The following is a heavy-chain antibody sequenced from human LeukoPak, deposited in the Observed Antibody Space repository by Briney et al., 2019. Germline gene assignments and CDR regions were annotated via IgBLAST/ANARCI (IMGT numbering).Heavy chain of an antibody. Sequence: GGSLRLSCAASGFIFSTYGMHWVRQAPGKGLEWVAVISYDGSNKYYADSVKGRFTISRDNSKNTLYLQMNSLRAGDTALYYCAKDDGDYGFDYWGQGTLVTVSS. D-gene: IGHD4-17*01. J-gene: IGHJ4*02. CDR2: ISYDGSNK. V-gene: IGHV3-30*18. CDR1: GFIFSTYG. CDR3: AKDDGDYGFDY.